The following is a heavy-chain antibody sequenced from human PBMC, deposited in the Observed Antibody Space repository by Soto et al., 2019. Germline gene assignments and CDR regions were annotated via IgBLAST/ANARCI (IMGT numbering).Heavy chain of an antibody. Sequence: ASVKVSCKASGYTLTSYYMHWVRQAPGQGLEWMGIINPSGGSTTYAQKFQGRVTMTRDTSTSTVYMELSSLRSEDTAVYYCASLWFGASDAFDIWGQGTMVTVSS. V-gene: IGHV1-46*01. CDR2: INPSGGST. CDR1: GYTLTSYY. J-gene: IGHJ3*02. CDR3: ASLWFGASDAFDI. D-gene: IGHD3-10*01.